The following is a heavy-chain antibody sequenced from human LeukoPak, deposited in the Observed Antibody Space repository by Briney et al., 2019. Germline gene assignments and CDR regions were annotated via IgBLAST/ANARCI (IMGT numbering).Heavy chain of an antibody. CDR1: GGSISSGDHY. CDR3: ARASTLYDFWSGLSNNWFDP. J-gene: IGHJ5*02. Sequence: SQTLSLTCTVSGGSISSGDHYWSWIRQPPGKGLEWIGYIYYSGSTYYNPSLKSRVTISVDTSKNQFSLKLSSVTAADTAVYYCARASTLYDFWSGLSNNWFDPWGQGTLVTVSS. D-gene: IGHD3-3*01. V-gene: IGHV4-30-4*01. CDR2: IYYSGST.